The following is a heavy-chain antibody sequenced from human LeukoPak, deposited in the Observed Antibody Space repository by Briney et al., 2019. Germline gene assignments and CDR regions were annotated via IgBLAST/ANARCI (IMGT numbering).Heavy chain of an antibody. CDR3: ARCSVPDYDFWSGYYTQFDY. CDR1: GGTFSSYA. D-gene: IGHD3-3*01. V-gene: IGHV1-69*06. Sequence: ASVKVSCKASGGTFSSYAISWVRQAPGQGLEWMGGIIPIFGTANYAQKFQGRVTITADKSTSTAYMELSSLRSEDTAVYYCARCSVPDYDFWSGYYTQFDYWGQGTLVTVSS. CDR2: IIPIFGTA. J-gene: IGHJ4*02.